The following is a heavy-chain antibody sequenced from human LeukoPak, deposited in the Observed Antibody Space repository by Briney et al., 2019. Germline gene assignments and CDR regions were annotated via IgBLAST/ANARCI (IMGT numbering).Heavy chain of an antibody. J-gene: IGHJ6*02. D-gene: IGHD3-22*01. CDR1: GYSFTSYW. CDR3: ARQDYYDSSGYQYCYYYGMDV. V-gene: IGHV5-51*01. CDR2: IYPGDSDT. Sequence: GESLKISCKGSGYSFTSYWIGWVRQMPGKGLEWMGIIYPGDSDTRYSPSFQGQVTISADKSISTAYLQWSSLKASDTAMYYCARQDYYDSSGYQYCYYYGMDVWGQGTTVTVSS.